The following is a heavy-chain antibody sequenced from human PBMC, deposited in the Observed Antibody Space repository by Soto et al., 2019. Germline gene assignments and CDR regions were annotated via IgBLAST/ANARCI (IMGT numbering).Heavy chain of an antibody. Sequence: SETLWLTCTVSGGSISSGGYYWSWSRQDPGKGREWIGYISYSGSTYYNPSLKSRVTISVDTSKNQFSLKLSSVTAADTAVSYCARRGSSSDCFDPWGQGTLVTVSS. J-gene: IGHJ5*02. CDR1: GGSISSGGYY. CDR2: ISYSGST. D-gene: IGHD6-6*01. V-gene: IGHV4-31*03. CDR3: ARRGSSSDCFDP.